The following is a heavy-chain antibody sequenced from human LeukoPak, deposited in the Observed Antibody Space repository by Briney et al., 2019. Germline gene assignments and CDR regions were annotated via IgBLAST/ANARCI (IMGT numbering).Heavy chain of an antibody. J-gene: IGHJ4*02. CDR2: IKQDGSEK. Sequence: GGSLRLSCAASGFTFSSYWMSWVRQAPGKGLEWVANIKQDGSEKYYVDSVKGRFTISRDSSKNTLYLQMNSLRAEDTAVYYCAKQILRNGGVIVFDYWGQGTPVTVSS. CDR3: AKQILRNGGVIVFDY. CDR1: GFTFSSYW. D-gene: IGHD3-16*02. V-gene: IGHV3-7*03.